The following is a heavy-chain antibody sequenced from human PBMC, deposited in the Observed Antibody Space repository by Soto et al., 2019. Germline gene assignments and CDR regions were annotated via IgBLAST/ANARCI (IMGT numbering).Heavy chain of an antibody. J-gene: IGHJ5*02. D-gene: IGHD6-13*01. CDR2: INHSGST. CDR1: GGSFSGYY. CDR3: ARSRIAAYNWFDP. V-gene: IGHV4-34*01. Sequence: QVQLQQWGAGLLKPSETLSLTCAVYGGSFSGYYWSWIRQPPGKGLEWIGEINHSGSTNYNPSLKSRVTISVDTSKNQFSLKLSSVTAADTAVYYCARSRIAAYNWFDPWGQGTLVTVSS.